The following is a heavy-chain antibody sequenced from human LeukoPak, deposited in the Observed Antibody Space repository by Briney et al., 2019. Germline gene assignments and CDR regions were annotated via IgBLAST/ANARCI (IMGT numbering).Heavy chain of an antibody. D-gene: IGHD6-13*01. CDR2: ICAYNGNT. V-gene: IGHV1-18*01. CDR3: AREGGFCSWSRGTYHFY. CDR1: GYTFTSYG. J-gene: IGHJ4*02. Sequence: ASVKVSCKASGYTFTSYGISWVRQAPGQGLEWMGWICAYNGNTNYAQKLQGGVTMTTDTTTSTAYMGLRSPRADDTAVFYCAREGGFCSWSRGTYHFYWGEGT.